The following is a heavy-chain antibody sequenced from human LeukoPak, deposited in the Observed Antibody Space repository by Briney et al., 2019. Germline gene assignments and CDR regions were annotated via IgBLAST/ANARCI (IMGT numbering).Heavy chain of an antibody. D-gene: IGHD3-9*01. J-gene: IGHJ4*02. CDR3: ARATSYDILTGYFDY. V-gene: IGHV3-11*04. CDR2: ISSGGDIM. CDR1: GLRFSDYY. Sequence: GGSLRLSCAASGLRFSDYYVSWIRQAPGKGLQWLSYISSGGDIMHYADSVKGRFTSSRDNAKNSLYLQMNSLRAEDKAVYYCARATSYDILTGYFDYWGQGTLVTVYS.